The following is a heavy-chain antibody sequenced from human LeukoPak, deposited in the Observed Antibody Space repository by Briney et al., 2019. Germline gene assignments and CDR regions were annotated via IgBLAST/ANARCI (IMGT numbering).Heavy chain of an antibody. CDR1: GYTFTVYS. J-gene: IGHJ4*02. CDR2: INAGTGYT. CDR3: GRSGGFYPAGY. Sequence: ASVKVSCKASGYTFTVYSIHWVRQAPGQRLEWMGWINAGTGYTKYSQRFQGRLTITRDTSASTVYMELISLRSGGTAVFYCGRSGGFYPAGYWGQGTQVTVSS. V-gene: IGHV1-3*01. D-gene: IGHD3-22*01.